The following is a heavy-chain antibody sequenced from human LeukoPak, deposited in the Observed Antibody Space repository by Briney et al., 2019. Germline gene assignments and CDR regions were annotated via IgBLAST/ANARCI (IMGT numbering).Heavy chain of an antibody. J-gene: IGHJ6*03. V-gene: IGHV4-34*01. D-gene: IGHD3-3*01. CDR3: ARDNYDFWSGYSYYMDV. CDR2: INHSGST. Sequence: SETLSLTCAVYGGSFSGYYWSWIRQPPGKGLEWIGEINHSGSTNYNPSLKSRVTISVDTSKNQFSLKLSSVTAADTAVYYCARDNYDFWSGYSYYMDVWGKGTTVTVSS. CDR1: GGSFSGYY.